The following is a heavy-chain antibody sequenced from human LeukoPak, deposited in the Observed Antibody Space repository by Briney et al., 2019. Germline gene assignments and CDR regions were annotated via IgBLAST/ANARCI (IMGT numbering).Heavy chain of an antibody. Sequence: KPSETLSLTCAVYGGSFSGYYLSWIRQPPGKGLEWIGEINHSGSTNYNPSLKSRVTISVDTSKNQFSLKLSSVTAADTAVYYCASGIVVVPAHWNWFDPWGQGTLVTVSS. V-gene: IGHV4-34*01. J-gene: IGHJ5*02. CDR3: ASGIVVVPAHWNWFDP. CDR1: GGSFSGYY. D-gene: IGHD2-2*01. CDR2: INHSGST.